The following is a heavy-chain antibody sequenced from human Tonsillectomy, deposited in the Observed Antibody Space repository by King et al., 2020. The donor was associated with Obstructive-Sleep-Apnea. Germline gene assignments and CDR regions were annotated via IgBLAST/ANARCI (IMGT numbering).Heavy chain of an antibody. V-gene: IGHV4-4*02. D-gene: IGHD6-19*01. CDR3: ARGIGLYHSDWYAY. J-gene: IGHJ1*01. CDR1: GDSVNSSNW. Sequence: QLQESGPGLVKPSGTLSLTCAVSGDSVNSSNWWRWVRQPPEKGLEWIGEIFHTGTTIYNPSLKSRVTMSVDKSKNHFSLKLTSVTAADTAVYFCARGIGLYHSDWYAYWGQGTLVTVSS. CDR2: IFHTGTT.